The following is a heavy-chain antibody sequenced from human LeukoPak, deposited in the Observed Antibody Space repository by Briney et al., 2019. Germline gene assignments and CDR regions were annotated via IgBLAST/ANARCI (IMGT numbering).Heavy chain of an antibody. Sequence: TGGSLRLSCAASGFTFSSYSMNWVRQAPGKGLEWVSSISSSSSYIYYADSVKGRFTISRDNAKNSLYLQMNSLRAEDTAVYYCASLLINFYYGMDVWGQGTTVTVSS. CDR3: ASLLINFYYGMDV. CDR1: GFTFSSYS. CDR2: ISSSSSYI. D-gene: IGHD3-16*01. J-gene: IGHJ6*02. V-gene: IGHV3-21*01.